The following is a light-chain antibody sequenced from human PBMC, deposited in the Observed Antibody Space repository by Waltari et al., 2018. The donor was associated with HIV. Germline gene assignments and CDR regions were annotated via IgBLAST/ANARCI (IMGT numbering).Light chain of an antibody. Sequence: SYDLTQQPSVSVSPGQTAIITCSGQKLVNNFISWYQQKPGQSPMLVIYQDGKRPSGIPERFSGSNSGNTATLTIGGTQAIDEADYYCQAWDSSTGVFGSGTKVSVL. CDR2: QDG. CDR3: QAWDSSTGV. CDR1: KLVNNF. V-gene: IGLV3-1*01. J-gene: IGLJ1*01.